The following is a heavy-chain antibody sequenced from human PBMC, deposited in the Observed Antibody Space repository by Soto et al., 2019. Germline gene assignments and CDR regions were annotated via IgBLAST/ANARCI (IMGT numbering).Heavy chain of an antibody. J-gene: IGHJ4*02. D-gene: IGHD3-22*01. Sequence: QVQLVQSGAEVRQPGSSVKVSCKASGGTFSRHAISWVRQAPGQGLEWMGGIIPIFGTANHAQKFQGRVTIIADESTSTVYMELSRLRSEDTAMYYCARGWGYDSNDYYYAYWGQGTLVIVSS. CDR2: IIPIFGTA. V-gene: IGHV1-69*01. CDR3: ARGWGYDSNDYYYAY. CDR1: GGTFSRHA.